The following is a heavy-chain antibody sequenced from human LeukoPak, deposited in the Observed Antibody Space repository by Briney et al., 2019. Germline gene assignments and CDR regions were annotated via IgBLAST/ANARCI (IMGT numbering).Heavy chain of an antibody. J-gene: IGHJ6*02. CDR1: DYAFTSYG. CDR3: ARDRGADSTGMDV. CDR2: ISTYNGNT. D-gene: IGHD2/OR15-2a*01. V-gene: IGHV1-18*01. Sequence: ASVKVSCKASDYAFTSYGFSWVRQAPGQGLEWMGWISTYNGNTNYAQKFQGRVTMTTDTSTSTAYMELRSLRSDDTAVYYCARDRGADSTGMDVWGQGTTVTASS.